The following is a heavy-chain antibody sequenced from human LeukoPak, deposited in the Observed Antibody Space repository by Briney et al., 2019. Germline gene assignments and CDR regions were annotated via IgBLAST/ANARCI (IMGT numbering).Heavy chain of an antibody. CDR2: ISGSGGYT. Sequence: GGSLRLSCAASGFTFSTSAMTWVRQAPGKGLEWVSLISGSGGYTFYADSVKGRFTMSRDNSKNTVYLQMNSLRVEDTPLYYCAKSPYRFNALDIWGQGTIVTVSS. V-gene: IGHV3-23*01. CDR1: GFTFSTSA. J-gene: IGHJ3*02. CDR3: AKSPYRFNALDI. D-gene: IGHD2-21*01.